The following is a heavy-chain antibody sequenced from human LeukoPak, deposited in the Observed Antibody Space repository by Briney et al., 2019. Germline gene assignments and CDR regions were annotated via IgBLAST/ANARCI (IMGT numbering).Heavy chain of an antibody. J-gene: IGHJ4*02. D-gene: IGHD4-17*01. CDR2: IYYSGST. CDR1: GGSISSYY. Sequence: SSETLSLTCTVSGGSISSYYWSWIRQPPGKGLEWIGYIYYSGSTNYNPSLKSRVTISVDTSKNQFSLKLSSVTAADTAVYYCAREPNYGVPFWGQGTLVTVSS. CDR3: AREPNYGVPF. V-gene: IGHV4-59*01.